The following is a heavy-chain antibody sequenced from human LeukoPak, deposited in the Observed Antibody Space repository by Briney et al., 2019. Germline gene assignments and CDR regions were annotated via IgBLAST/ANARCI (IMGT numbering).Heavy chain of an antibody. D-gene: IGHD3-22*01. Sequence: PSETLSLTCTVSGGSISSYYWSWIRQPPGKGLEWIGYIYYSGSTNYNPSLKSRVTMSVDTSKNQFSLKLSSVTAADTAVYYCARETYYDSSGYHNNWFDPWGQGTLVTVSS. CDR2: IYYSGST. CDR1: GGSISSYY. V-gene: IGHV4-59*12. J-gene: IGHJ5*02. CDR3: ARETYYDSSGYHNNWFDP.